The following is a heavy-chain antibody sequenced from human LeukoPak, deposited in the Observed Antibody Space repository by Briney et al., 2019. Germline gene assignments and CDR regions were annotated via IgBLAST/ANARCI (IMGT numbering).Heavy chain of an antibody. J-gene: IGHJ4*02. D-gene: IGHD5-12*01. CDR1: GYSISSGYH. CDR3: ARGGIVATIDYFDY. Sequence: SETLSLTCSVSGYSISSGYHWGWIRQPPGKGLEWIGEINHSGSTNYNPSLKSRVTISVDTSKNQFSLKLSSVTAADTAVYYCARGGIVATIDYFDYWGQGTLVTVSS. V-gene: IGHV4-38-2*02. CDR2: INHSGST.